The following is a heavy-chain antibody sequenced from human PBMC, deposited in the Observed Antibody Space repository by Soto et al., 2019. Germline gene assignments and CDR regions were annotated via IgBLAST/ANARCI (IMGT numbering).Heavy chain of an antibody. CDR3: ARDLYSSGWLTGFDP. J-gene: IGHJ5*02. D-gene: IGHD6-19*01. CDR2: IYSGGST. CDR1: GFTVNNNY. Sequence: GGSLRLSCAASGFTVNNNYMSWVRQAPGKGLEWVSVIYSGGSTYYVDSVKGRFTMSRDNSKNTVYLQMNSLRAEDTAVYYCARDLYSSGWLTGFDPWGQGTLVTVSS. V-gene: IGHV3-66*01.